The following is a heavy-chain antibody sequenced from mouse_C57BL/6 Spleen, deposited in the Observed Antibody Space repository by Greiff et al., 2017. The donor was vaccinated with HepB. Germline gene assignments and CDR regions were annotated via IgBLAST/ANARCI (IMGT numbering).Heavy chain of an antibody. CDR3: TPLTFDY. J-gene: IGHJ2*01. CDR1: GFTFSSYA. D-gene: IGHD4-1*01. CDR2: ISDGGSYT. V-gene: IGHV5-4*01. Sequence: DVHLVESGGGLVKPGGSLKLSCAASGFTFSSYAMSWVRQTPEKRLEWVATISDGGSYTYYPDNVKGRFTISRDNAKNNLYLQMSHLKSEDTAMYYCTPLTFDYWGQGTTLTVSS.